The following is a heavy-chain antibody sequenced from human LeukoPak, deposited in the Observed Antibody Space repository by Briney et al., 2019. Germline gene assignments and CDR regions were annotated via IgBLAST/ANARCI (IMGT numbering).Heavy chain of an antibody. D-gene: IGHD1-26*01. V-gene: IGHV4-39*01. Sequence: SETLSLTCTVSGGSISSSGFYWGWIRQPPGKGLEWIGSIYYSGSTYYNPSLKSRVTISIDTSKNQFSLNLSSVTAADTAVYYRARHEYSGSYYGLSWFDPWGQGTLVTVSS. CDR1: GGSISSSGFY. CDR3: ARHEYSGSYYGLSWFDP. CDR2: IYYSGST. J-gene: IGHJ5*02.